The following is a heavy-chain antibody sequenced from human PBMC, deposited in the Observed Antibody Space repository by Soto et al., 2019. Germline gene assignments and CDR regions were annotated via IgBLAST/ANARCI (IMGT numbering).Heavy chain of an antibody. CDR3: ERDGLEQAGYYYGIDG. CDR2: ISDYNVNT. D-gene: IGHD6-19*01. CDR1: GYTFISYC. V-gene: IGHV1-18*01. J-gene: IGHJ6*04. Sequence: GASVKVSCKASGYTFISYCVSWVRQAPGQGLEWMGRISDYNVNTNYAQNLQGRVTMTTDTSTSTASMELRSLRSDDTAVYYCERDGLEQAGYYYGIDGWGEGTTVTVSS.